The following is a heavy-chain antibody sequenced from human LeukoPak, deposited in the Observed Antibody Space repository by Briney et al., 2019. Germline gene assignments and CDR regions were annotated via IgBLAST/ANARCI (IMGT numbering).Heavy chain of an antibody. J-gene: IGHJ3*02. V-gene: IGHV4-34*01. CDR3: ARGPGRYCSSTSRRRDGAFDI. Sequence: SETLSLTCAVYGGSFSGYYWSWIRQPPGKGLEWIGEINHSGSTNYNPSLKSRVTISVDTSKNQFSLKLSSVTAADTAVYYCARGPGRYCSSTSRRRDGAFDIWGQGTMVTVSS. D-gene: IGHD2-2*01. CDR1: GGSFSGYY. CDR2: INHSGST.